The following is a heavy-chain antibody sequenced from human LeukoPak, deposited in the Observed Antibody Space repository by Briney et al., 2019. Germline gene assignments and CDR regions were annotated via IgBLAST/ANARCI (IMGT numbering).Heavy chain of an antibody. CDR2: INHSGST. Sequence: SETLSLTCAVYGGSFSGYYWSWIRQPPGKGLEWIGEINHSGSTNYNPSLKSRVTISVDTSKNQFSLKLSSVTAADTAVYYCARVMRYCSSTSCYRGPRSYYYYMDVWGKGTTVTVSS. CDR1: GGSFSGYY. CDR3: ARVMRYCSSTSCYRGPRSYYYYMDV. V-gene: IGHV4-34*01. D-gene: IGHD2-2*02. J-gene: IGHJ6*03.